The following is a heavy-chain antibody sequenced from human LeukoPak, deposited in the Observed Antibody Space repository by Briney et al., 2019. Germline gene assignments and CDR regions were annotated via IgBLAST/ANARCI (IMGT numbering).Heavy chain of an antibody. CDR2: SHTGGSI. V-gene: IGHV4-4*08. J-gene: IGHJ4*02. D-gene: IGHD3-10*01. CDR1: GVSISGFY. Sequence: SETLSLTCTVSGVSISGFYWSWIRQPPRKGLEWVGYSHTGGSISSNPSLNSRVAFSMDTSKNQVSLRLNSVTATDTAVYYCARRRGGFGEGEFDYWGQGIPVTVST. CDR3: ARRRGGFGEGEFDY.